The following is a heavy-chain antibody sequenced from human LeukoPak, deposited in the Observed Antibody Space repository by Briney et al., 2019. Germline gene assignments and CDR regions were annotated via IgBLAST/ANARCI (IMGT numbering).Heavy chain of an antibody. Sequence: GGSLRLSCAASGFTFRSYEMTWVRQAPGKGLEWVSYISGSGSTIYYTDSVKGRFTISRNNAKNSLYLQMNSLRAEDTAVYYCAGLVLDYWGQGTLVTVSS. D-gene: IGHD6-19*01. V-gene: IGHV3-48*03. J-gene: IGHJ4*02. CDR2: ISGSGSTI. CDR1: GFTFRSYE. CDR3: AGLVLDY.